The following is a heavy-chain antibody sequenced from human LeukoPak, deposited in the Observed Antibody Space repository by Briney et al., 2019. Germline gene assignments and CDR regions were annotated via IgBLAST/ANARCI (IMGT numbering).Heavy chain of an antibody. CDR1: GGTFSSYA. D-gene: IGHD3-3*01. CDR3: VRDALGIFGVHSIH. J-gene: IGHJ4*02. V-gene: IGHV1-69*04. Sequence: SVKVSCKASGGTFSSYAISWVRQAPGQGLEWMGRIIPILGIANYAQKFQGRVTITADKSTSTAYMELTSLGAEDTAVYYCVRDALGIFGVHSIHWGQGTLVTVSS. CDR2: IIPILGIA.